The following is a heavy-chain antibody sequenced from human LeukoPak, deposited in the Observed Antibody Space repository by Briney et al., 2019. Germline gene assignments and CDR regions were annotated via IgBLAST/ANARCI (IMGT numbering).Heavy chain of an antibody. Sequence: ASVKVSCKASGYTFTGYYMHWVRQAPGQGLEWMGWINPNSGGTNYAQKFQGRVTMTRDTSISTAYMELSRLRSDDTAVHYCARDRSPGGSYAWFDPWGQGTLVTVSS. CDR2: INPNSGGT. V-gene: IGHV1-2*02. CDR3: ARDRSPGGSYAWFDP. CDR1: GYTFTGYY. D-gene: IGHD1-26*01. J-gene: IGHJ5*02.